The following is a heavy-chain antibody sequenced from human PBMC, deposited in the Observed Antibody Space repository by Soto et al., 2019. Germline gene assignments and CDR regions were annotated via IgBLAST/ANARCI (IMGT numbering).Heavy chain of an antibody. CDR2: ASAYNGNT. Sequence: AGPRREWMGCASAYNGNTNYAQKRQGRVTMTTDTTTSTAYMELRSLRSDDTAVYYCARGKTSGYHNWFDPWGQGNLVTVSS. CDR3: ARGKTSGYHNWFDP. J-gene: IGHJ5*02. D-gene: IGHD3-22*01. V-gene: IGHV1-18*01.